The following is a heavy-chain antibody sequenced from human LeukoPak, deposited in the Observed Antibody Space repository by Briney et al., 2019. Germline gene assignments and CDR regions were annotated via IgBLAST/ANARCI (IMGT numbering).Heavy chain of an antibody. D-gene: IGHD1-26*01. V-gene: IGHV3-73*01. CDR3: TILSGSYWSIDY. CDR2: IRSKANSYAT. J-gene: IGHJ4*02. CDR1: GYTFSGSA. Sequence: PGGSLRLSCAASGYTFSGSAMHWVRQASGKGREWVGRIRSKANSYATAYAASVKGRFTISRDDSKNTAYLQMNSLKTEDTAVYYCTILSGSYWSIDYWGQGTLVTVSS.